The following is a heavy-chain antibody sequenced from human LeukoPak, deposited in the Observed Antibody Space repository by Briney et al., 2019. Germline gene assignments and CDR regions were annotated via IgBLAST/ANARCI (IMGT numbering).Heavy chain of an antibody. J-gene: IGHJ4*02. CDR1: GFTLSSYW. CDR2: INSDGSST. V-gene: IGHV3-74*01. D-gene: IGHD2-2*01. Sequence: GGSLRLSCAASGFTLSSYWIHWVRQAPRKGLVWVSRINSDGSSTSYADSVKGRFTISRDNAKNTLYLQMNSLRAEDTAVYYCARGRTVVVPAAPQFDYSGQGTLVTVSS. CDR3: ARGRTVVVPAAPQFDY.